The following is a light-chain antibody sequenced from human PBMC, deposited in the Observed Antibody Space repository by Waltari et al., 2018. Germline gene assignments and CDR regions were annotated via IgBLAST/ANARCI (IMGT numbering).Light chain of an antibody. Sequence: QSALTQPASVSGSPGQSITISCTGTSSVVGDYNYFSWYQRHPGKAPKLIIFDVSNRPSGVSNRFSGSKSGDTASLTISGLQAEDEADYYCSSYTSSSTYVVFGGGTKLTVL. J-gene: IGLJ2*01. CDR2: DVS. CDR1: SSVVGDYNY. CDR3: SSYTSSSTYVV. V-gene: IGLV2-14*03.